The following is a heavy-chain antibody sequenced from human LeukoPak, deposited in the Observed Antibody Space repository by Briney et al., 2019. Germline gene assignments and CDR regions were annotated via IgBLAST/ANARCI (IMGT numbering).Heavy chain of an antibody. J-gene: IGHJ4*02. Sequence: ASVKVSCKASGYTFIDYHIHWVRQAPGQGLEWMGWINPNSRDTNYAQKFQGRVTMTTDTSISPAYMELSGLASDDTAVYYCARARHTGYDFWSTYYFPFDYWGQGTLVTVSS. CDR3: ARARHTGYDFWSTYYFPFDY. D-gene: IGHD3-3*01. CDR1: GYTFIDYH. V-gene: IGHV1-2*02. CDR2: INPNSRDT.